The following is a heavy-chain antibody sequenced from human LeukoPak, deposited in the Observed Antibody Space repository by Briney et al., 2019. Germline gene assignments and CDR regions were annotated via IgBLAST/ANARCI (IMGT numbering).Heavy chain of an antibody. CDR2: IYGGGTT. CDR3: ARGSYYMDV. CDR1: GFTFSDYY. V-gene: IGHV3-53*01. Sequence: GGSLRLSCAASGFTFSDYYMNWVRQAPGKGLEWVSVIYGGGTTYYAGSVKGRFTISRDNSKDTLYLQMSSLRAEDTAVYYCARGSYYMDVWGKGTTVTVSS. J-gene: IGHJ6*03.